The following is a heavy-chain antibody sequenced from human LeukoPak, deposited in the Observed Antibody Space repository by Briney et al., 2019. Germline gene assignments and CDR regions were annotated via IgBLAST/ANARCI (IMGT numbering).Heavy chain of an antibody. V-gene: IGHV3-53*05. Sequence: GGSLRLSCAASGFTVSSNYMSWVRQAPGKGLEWVSVIYSGGSTYYADSVKGRFTISRDNSKNTLYLQMNSLRPEDTAVYYCTKTIDGYLLGYFDHWAQGTLVTVVS. CDR2: IYSGGST. D-gene: IGHD3-22*01. CDR1: GFTVSSNY. CDR3: TKTIDGYLLGYFDH. J-gene: IGHJ4*02.